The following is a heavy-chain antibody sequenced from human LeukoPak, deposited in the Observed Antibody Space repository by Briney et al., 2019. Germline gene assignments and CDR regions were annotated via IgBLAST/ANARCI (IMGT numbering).Heavy chain of an antibody. CDR3: ARDLSVGSKPDLGFDY. J-gene: IGHJ4*02. CDR1: GLTLISFG. Sequence: GGSLNLSCEALGLTLISFGWGWVGRAPGKGLKGLPTIKQDGSEKYYVDSVKGRFTISRDNAKNSLYLQMNSLRAEDTAVYYCARDLSVGSKPDLGFDYWGQGTLVTVSS. V-gene: IGHV3-7*01. D-gene: IGHD1-26*01. CDR2: IKQDGSEK.